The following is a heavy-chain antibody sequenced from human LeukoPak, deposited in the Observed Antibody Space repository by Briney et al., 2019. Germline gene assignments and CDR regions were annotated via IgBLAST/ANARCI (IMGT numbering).Heavy chain of an antibody. Sequence: AASVKVSCKASGYTFTSYGISWVRQAPGQGLEWMGWIIAYNGNTNYAQKLQGRVTMTTDTSTSTAYMELRSLRSDDTAVYYCARAVDAVVAFDIWGQATMVTVSS. CDR3: ARAVDAVVAFDI. V-gene: IGHV1-18*01. CDR1: GYTFTSYG. CDR2: IIAYNGNT. D-gene: IGHD2-2*01. J-gene: IGHJ3*02.